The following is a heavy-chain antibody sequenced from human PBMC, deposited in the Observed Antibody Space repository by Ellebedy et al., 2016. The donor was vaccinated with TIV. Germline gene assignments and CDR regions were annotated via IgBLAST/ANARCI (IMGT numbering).Heavy chain of an antibody. D-gene: IGHD4-17*01. CDR2: INQDGSEQ. CDR3: ATDGSYGDYLSPTHAFVM. CDR1: RFTFSSYW. Sequence: GGSLRLSCAASRFTFSSYWMSWVRQAPGKGLEWVANINQDGSEQYYVDSVWGRFTISRDNAKNSLYLQINSLRAEDTAVYYCATDGSYGDYLSPTHAFVMWGQGTMVTVSS. V-gene: IGHV3-7*01. J-gene: IGHJ3*02.